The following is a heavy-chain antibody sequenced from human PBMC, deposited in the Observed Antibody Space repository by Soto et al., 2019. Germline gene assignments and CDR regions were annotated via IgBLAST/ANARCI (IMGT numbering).Heavy chain of an antibody. CDR3: ARAHLIPWLPQFDY. V-gene: IGHV3-33*01. CDR2: IWYDGSNK. Sequence: QVQLVESGGGVVQPGRSLRLSCAASGFTFRSYGMHWVRQAPGKGLEWVAVIWYDGSNKYYADSVKGRFTISRDNSKNTLYLQMNSLRADDTAVYYCARAHLIPWLPQFDYWGQGTLVTVSS. D-gene: IGHD6-19*01. J-gene: IGHJ4*02. CDR1: GFTFRSYG.